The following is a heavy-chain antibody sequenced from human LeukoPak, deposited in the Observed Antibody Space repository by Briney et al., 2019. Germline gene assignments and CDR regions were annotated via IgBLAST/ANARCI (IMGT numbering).Heavy chain of an antibody. CDR1: GGSVSSGSYY. CDR3: ARAYCGGDCYLMYGAFDI. J-gene: IGHJ3*02. Sequence: SETLSLTCTVSGGSVSSGSYYWSWIRQPPGKGLEWIGYIYYSGSTNYNPSLKSRVTISVDTSKNQFSLKLSSVTAADTAVYHCARAYCGGDCYLMYGAFDIWGQGTMVTVSS. CDR2: IYYSGST. V-gene: IGHV4-61*01. D-gene: IGHD2-21*01.